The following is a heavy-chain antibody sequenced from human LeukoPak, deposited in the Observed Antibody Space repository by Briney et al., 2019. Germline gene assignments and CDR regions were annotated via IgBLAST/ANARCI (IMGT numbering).Heavy chain of an antibody. V-gene: IGHV4-39*07. D-gene: IGHD3-10*01. J-gene: IGHJ4*02. CDR3: ARAIEEYGSGRCFDY. CDR1: GGSVSSSSYY. Sequence: PSETLSLTCTVSGGSVSSSSYYWGWIRQPPGKGLEWIGSIYYSGSTYYNPSLKSRVTISVDTSKNQFSLKLSSVTAADTAVYYCARAIEEYGSGRCFDYWGQGTLVTVSS. CDR2: IYYSGST.